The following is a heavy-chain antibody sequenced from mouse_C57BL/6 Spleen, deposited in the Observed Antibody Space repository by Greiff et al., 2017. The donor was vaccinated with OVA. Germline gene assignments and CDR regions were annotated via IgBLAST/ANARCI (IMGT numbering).Heavy chain of an antibody. Sequence: QVQLQQPGAELVKPGASVKLSCKASGYTFTSYWMQWVKQRPGQGLEWIGEIDPSDSYTNYNQKFKGKATLTVDTSSSTAYMQLSSLTSEDSAVYYCAGVIYDGSYYYAMDYWGQGTSVTVSS. CDR3: AGVIYDGSYYYAMDY. J-gene: IGHJ4*01. CDR1: GYTFTSYW. V-gene: IGHV1-50*01. D-gene: IGHD2-3*01. CDR2: IDPSDSYT.